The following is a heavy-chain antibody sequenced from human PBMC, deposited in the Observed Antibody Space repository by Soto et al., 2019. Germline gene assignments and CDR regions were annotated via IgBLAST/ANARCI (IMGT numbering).Heavy chain of an antibody. Sequence: SETLSLTCAVYGGSFSGYYWSWIRQPPGKGLEWIGEINHSGSTNYNPSLKSRVTISVDTSKNQFSLKLSSVTAADTAVYYCARVDTAMVTYYFDYWGQGTLVTVSS. CDR3: ARVDTAMVTYYFDY. D-gene: IGHD5-18*01. CDR1: GGSFSGYY. V-gene: IGHV4-34*01. CDR2: INHSGST. J-gene: IGHJ4*02.